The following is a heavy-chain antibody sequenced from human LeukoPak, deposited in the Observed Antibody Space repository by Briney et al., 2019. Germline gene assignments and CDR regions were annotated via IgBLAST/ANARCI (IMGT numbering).Heavy chain of an antibody. Sequence: ASVKVSCKASGYTFTSYYMHWVRQAPGQGLEWMGIINPSGGSTSYAQKFQGRVTITADESTSTAYMELSSLRSEDTAVYYCASSTLYKSDCSSTSCLGPPFDYWGQGTLVTVSS. CDR1: GYTFTSYY. CDR3: ASSTLYKSDCSSTSCLGPPFDY. D-gene: IGHD2-2*01. J-gene: IGHJ4*02. CDR2: INPSGGST. V-gene: IGHV1-46*01.